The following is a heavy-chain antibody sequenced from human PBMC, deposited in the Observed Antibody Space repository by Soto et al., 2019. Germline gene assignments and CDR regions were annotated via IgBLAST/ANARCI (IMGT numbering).Heavy chain of an antibody. V-gene: IGHV3-7*05. CDR2: IKQDGSEK. J-gene: IGHJ4*02. CDR3: ARVWARITIFGVVRSFDY. D-gene: IGHD3-3*01. Sequence: GGSLRLSCAASGFSFSSYWMSWVRQAPGKGLEWVANIKQDGSEKYYVDSVKGRFTISRDNAKNSLYLQMNSLRAEDTAVYYCARVWARITIFGVVRSFDYWGQGTLVTVSS. CDR1: GFSFSSYW.